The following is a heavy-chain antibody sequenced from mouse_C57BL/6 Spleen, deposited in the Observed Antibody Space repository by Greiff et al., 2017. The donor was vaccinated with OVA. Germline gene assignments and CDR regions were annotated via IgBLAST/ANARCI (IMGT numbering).Heavy chain of an antibody. CDR2: IRNKANNHAT. D-gene: IGHD2-4*01. J-gene: IGHJ3*01. CDR1: GFTFSDAW. Sequence: EVKLMESGGGLVQPGGSMKLSCAASGFTFSDAWMDWVRQSPEKGLEWVAEIRNKANNHATYYAESVKGRFTISRDDSKSSVYLQMNSLRAEDTGIYYCTRSLTLYDYDGFAYWGQGTLVTVSA. V-gene: IGHV6-6*01. CDR3: TRSLTLYDYDGFAY.